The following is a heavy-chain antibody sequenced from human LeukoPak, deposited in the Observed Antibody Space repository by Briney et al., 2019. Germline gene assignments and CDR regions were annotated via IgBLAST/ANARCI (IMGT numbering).Heavy chain of an antibody. V-gene: IGHV1-69*05. J-gene: IGHJ5*02. CDR1: GGTFSTYA. D-gene: IGHD2-15*01. Sequence: SVKVSCKASGGTFSTYAISWVRQAPGQGLEWMGGVIPILGTTNYAQKFQGRVTITTDESTSTAYMEVSSLRSEDTAVYYCASDVSDELRAALYNRFDAWGQGTLVTVSS. CDR3: ASDVSDELRAALYNRFDA. CDR2: VIPILGTT.